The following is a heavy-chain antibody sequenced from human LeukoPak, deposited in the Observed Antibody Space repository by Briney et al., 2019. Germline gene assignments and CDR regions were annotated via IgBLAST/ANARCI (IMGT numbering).Heavy chain of an antibody. CDR1: GVSISSSNW. V-gene: IGHV4-4*03. CDR3: ARGYGGNSIFDY. D-gene: IGHD4-23*01. J-gene: IGHJ4*02. Sequence: PETLSLTCDVSGVSISSSNWWSWVRQPPGKGLEWIGEIYHSGSTSYNPSLKSRVTMSVDKSKNQFSLNLSSVTAADTAVYYCARGYGGNSIFDYWGQGTLVTVSS. CDR2: IYHSGST.